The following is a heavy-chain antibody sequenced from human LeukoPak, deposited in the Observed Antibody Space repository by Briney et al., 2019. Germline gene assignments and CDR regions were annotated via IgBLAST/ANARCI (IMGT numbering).Heavy chain of an antibody. J-gene: IGHJ4*02. CDR3: ARGSSGYNLFFDY. D-gene: IGHD3-22*01. V-gene: IGHV4-59*08. Sequence: SETLSLTCTVSGGSISSYYWSWIRQPPGKGLEWIGYIYYSGSTNYNPSLKSRVTISVDTSKNQFSLKLSSVTAADTAVYYCARGSSGYNLFFDYWGQGTLVTVSS. CDR1: GGSISSYY. CDR2: IYYSGST.